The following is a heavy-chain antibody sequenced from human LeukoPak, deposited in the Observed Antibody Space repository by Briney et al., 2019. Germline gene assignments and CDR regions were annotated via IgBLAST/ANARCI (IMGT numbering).Heavy chain of an antibody. CDR2: VSPHDDNT. CDR3: ARAPPGTAVGPGDY. CDR1: GYTFTSYG. Sequence: ASVKVSCKASGYTFTSYGISWVRQAPGQGLEWMGWVSPHDDNTVYTPKLQGRVIMTTDTSTSTAYMELRTLRSDDTAVYYCARAPPGTAVGPGDYWGQGTLVTVSS. D-gene: IGHD6-19*01. J-gene: IGHJ4*02. V-gene: IGHV1-18*01.